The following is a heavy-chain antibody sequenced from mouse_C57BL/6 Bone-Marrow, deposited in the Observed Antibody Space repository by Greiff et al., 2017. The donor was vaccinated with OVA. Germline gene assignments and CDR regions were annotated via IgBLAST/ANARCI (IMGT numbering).Heavy chain of an antibody. J-gene: IGHJ3*01. V-gene: IGHV1-64*01. CDR2: IHPNSGST. CDR1: GYTFTSYW. D-gene: IGHD2-3*01. Sequence: VKLMESGAELVKPGASVKLSCKASGYTFTSYWMHWVKQRPGQGLEWIGMIHPNSGSTNYNEKFKSKATLTVDKSSSTAYMQLSSLTSEDSAVYYCAREGTYDGYYGFAYWGQGTLVTVSA. CDR3: AREGTYDGYYGFAY.